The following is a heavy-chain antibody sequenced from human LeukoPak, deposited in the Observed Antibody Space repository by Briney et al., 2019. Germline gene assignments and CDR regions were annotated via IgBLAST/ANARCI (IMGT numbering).Heavy chain of an antibody. CDR2: ISSSSSTI. CDR3: ARVQTAAGDY. D-gene: IGHD6-13*01. CDR1: GFTFSSYY. V-gene: IGHV3-48*01. J-gene: IGHJ4*02. Sequence: GGSLRLSCAASGFTFSSYYMNWVRQAPGKGLEWVSYISSSSSTIYYADSVKGRFTISRDNGKNSLYLQMNSLRAEDTAVYYCARVQTAAGDYWGQGTLVTVSS.